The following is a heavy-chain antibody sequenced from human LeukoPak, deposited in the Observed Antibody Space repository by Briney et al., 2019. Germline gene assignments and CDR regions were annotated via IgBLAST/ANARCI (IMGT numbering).Heavy chain of an antibody. Sequence: VGSLRLSCAASGFTFSSYYMHWVRQAPGKGLLWVSRINGDGSSTKYADSVKGRFTISRDNAKNTLYLQMNSLRAEDTSVYYCAQGGSPGAFDYWGQGTLVTVSS. CDR3: AQGGSPGAFDY. J-gene: IGHJ4*02. V-gene: IGHV3-74*01. CDR1: GFTFSSYY. D-gene: IGHD1-26*01. CDR2: INGDGSST.